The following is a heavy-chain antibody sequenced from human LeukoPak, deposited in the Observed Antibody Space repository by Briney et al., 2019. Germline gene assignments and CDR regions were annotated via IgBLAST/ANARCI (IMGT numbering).Heavy chain of an antibody. J-gene: IGHJ6*04. CDR3: AELGITMIGGV. CDR2: ISFSGSYM. CDR1: GFTFSSYS. D-gene: IGHD3-10*02. Sequence: GGSLRLSCAASGFTFSSYSMNWVRQAPGKGLEWVSSISFSGSYMYYADSLKGRITISRDNAKNSLYLQMYSLRAEDTAVYYCAELGITMIGGVWGKGTTVTISS. V-gene: IGHV3-21*01.